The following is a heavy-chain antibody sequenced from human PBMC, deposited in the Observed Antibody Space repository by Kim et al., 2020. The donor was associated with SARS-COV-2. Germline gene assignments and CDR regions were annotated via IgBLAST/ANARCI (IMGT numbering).Heavy chain of an antibody. J-gene: IGHJ6*03. D-gene: IGHD6-13*01. V-gene: IGHV1-8*01. CDR3: ARGFRAAAGPFYYYYYMDV. CDR2: MNPNSGNT. Sequence: ASVKVSCKASGYTFTSYDINWVRQATGQGLEWMGWMNPNSGNTGSAQKFQGRVTMTRNTSISTAYMELSSLRSEDTAVYYCARGFRAAAGPFYYYYYMDVWGKGTTVTVSS. CDR1: GYTFTSYD.